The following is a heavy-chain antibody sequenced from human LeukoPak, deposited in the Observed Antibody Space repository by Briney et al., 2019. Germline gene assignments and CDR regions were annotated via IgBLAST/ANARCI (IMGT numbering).Heavy chain of an antibody. CDR2: ISSSSTI. Sequence: PGGSLRLSCAASGFTFSSYSMNWVRQAPGKGLEWVSYISSSSTIYYADSVKGRFTISRDNAKKSLYLQMNSLRDEDTAVYYCARIVYDSSGYIDYWGQGTLVTVSS. V-gene: IGHV3-48*02. CDR3: ARIVYDSSGYIDY. CDR1: GFTFSSYS. J-gene: IGHJ4*02. D-gene: IGHD3-22*01.